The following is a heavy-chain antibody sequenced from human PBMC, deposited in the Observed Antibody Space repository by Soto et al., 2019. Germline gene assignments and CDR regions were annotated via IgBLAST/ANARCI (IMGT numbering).Heavy chain of an antibody. Sequence: EVQLLESGRGLVQPGGSLRLSCAASEFTFSNYAMSWVRQAPGKGLEWVSTIGTSGDTTYYAASVKGRFTISRDNSKNTLYLQMYSLRAEDTAVYYCAKGRAAGGIPRFDYWGQGTLVTVSS. CDR2: IGTSGDTT. V-gene: IGHV3-23*01. CDR3: AKGRAAGGIPRFDY. CDR1: EFTFSNYA. J-gene: IGHJ4*02. D-gene: IGHD6-13*01.